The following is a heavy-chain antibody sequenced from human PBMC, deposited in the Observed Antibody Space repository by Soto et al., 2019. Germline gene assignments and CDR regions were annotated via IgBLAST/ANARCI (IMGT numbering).Heavy chain of an antibody. V-gene: IGHV3-23*01. D-gene: IGHD4-17*01. CDR3: AKEVDGDYVAPFDF. CDR2: ISGSGGST. CDR1: GFTFSSYA. Sequence: EVQLLESGGGLVQRGGSLRLSCAASGFTFSSYAMSWVRQAPGKGLEWVSVISGSGGSTYDADSVKGRFIISRDNSKNTLYLQMNSLRAEDRAVYYCAKEVDGDYVAPFDFWGQGTLVTVSS. J-gene: IGHJ4*02.